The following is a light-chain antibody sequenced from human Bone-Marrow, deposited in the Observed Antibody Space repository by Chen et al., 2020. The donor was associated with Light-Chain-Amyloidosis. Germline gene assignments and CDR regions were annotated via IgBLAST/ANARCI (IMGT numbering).Light chain of an antibody. CDR1: SGSIAPNY. CDR2: EDD. V-gene: IGLV6-57*01. J-gene: IGLJ3*02. CDR3: QSYQGSSQGV. Sequence: NFMLTQPHSVSESPGKTVSSSCTRSSGSIAPNYVQWYQQRPGSSPTPVIYEDDQRPSGVPDRFSGSIDRSSNSASLTISGLKTEDEADYYCQSYQGSSQGVFGGGTKLTVL.